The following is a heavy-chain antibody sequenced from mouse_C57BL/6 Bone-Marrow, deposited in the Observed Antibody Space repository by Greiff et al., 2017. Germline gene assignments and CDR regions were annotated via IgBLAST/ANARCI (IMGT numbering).Heavy chain of an antibody. CDR2: INPGSGGT. Sequence: QVQLQQSGAELVRPGTSVKVSCKASGYAFTNYLIEWVKQRPGQGLEWIGVINPGSGGTNYNEKFKGKATLTADKSSSTAYMTLSRLTSEASAVYFCARRGSYYDYTEAYWGRGTALTVSS. J-gene: IGHJ2*01. V-gene: IGHV1-54*01. CDR3: ARRGSYYDYTEAY. CDR1: GYAFTNYL. D-gene: IGHD2-4*01.